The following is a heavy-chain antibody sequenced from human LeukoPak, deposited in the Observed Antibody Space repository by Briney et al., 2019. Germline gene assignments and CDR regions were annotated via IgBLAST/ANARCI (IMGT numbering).Heavy chain of an antibody. CDR3: ARRNTADASVDF. CDR1: GGSIIGHW. CDR2: VFYSGSN. D-gene: IGHD4-17*01. Sequence: SETLSLTCSVSGGSIIGHWWSWIRQPPGKGLEWIGDVFYSGSNNYNPSLKSRLTISLDTSKNQFSLNLRSVTATDTAMYYCARRNTADASVDFWGQGTLVTASS. V-gene: IGHV4-59*08. J-gene: IGHJ4*02.